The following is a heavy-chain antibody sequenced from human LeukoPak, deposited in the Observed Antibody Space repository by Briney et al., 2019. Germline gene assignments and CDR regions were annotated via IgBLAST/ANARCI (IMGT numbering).Heavy chain of an antibody. J-gene: IGHJ2*01. CDR2: IGDASPYI. Sequence: PGGSLRLSCAASGFTFSSYAMNWVRQAPGKGLEWVSSIGDASPYIYYADSVKGRFTISRDNAKNSLYLQMNSLRAEDAAVYYCARVYSGSWYFDLWGRGTLVTVSS. V-gene: IGHV3-21*01. CDR1: GFTFSSYA. D-gene: IGHD5-12*01. CDR3: ARVYSGSWYFDL.